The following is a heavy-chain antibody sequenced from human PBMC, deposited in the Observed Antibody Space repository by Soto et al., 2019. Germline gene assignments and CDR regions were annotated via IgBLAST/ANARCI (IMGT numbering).Heavy chain of an antibody. CDR2: IIPIFGTA. CDR3: ARGPVPRTTVTKPFPDY. V-gene: IGHV1-69*01. J-gene: IGHJ4*02. Sequence: QVQLVQSGAEVKKPGSSVKVSCKASGGTFSSYAISWVRQAPGQGLEWMGGIIPIFGTANYAQKFQGRVTITADESTSTAYMELSSRRSEDTAVYYCARGPVPRTTVTKPFPDYWGQGTLVTVSS. CDR1: GGTFSSYA. D-gene: IGHD4-17*01.